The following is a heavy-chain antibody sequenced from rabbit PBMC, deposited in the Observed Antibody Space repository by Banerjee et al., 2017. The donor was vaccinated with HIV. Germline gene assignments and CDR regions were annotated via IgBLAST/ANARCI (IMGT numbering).Heavy chain of an antibody. Sequence: QEQLVESGGGLVKPEGSLTLTCTASGLDFSSSYWICWVRQAPGKGLEWIACIYAGSSGSTYYASWAKGRFTISKTSSTTVTLQMTSLPVADTAIYFCARGVGGGAATYKDLWGQGTLVTVS. J-gene: IGHJ4*01. CDR1: GLDFSSSYW. CDR2: IYAGSSGST. V-gene: IGHV1S45*01. CDR3: ARGVGGGAATYKDL. D-gene: IGHD5-1*01.